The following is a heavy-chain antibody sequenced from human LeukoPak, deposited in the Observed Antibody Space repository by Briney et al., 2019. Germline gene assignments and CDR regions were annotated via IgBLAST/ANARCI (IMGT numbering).Heavy chain of an antibody. CDR1: GGSISSSSYY. J-gene: IGHJ4*02. CDR3: ARGGPRWELLGY. CDR2: MYYSGKT. Sequence: SETLSLTCTVSGGSISSSSYYWGWIRQPPGKGLEWIGSMYYSGKTYYNPSLKSRVTISLDTSKDQFSLKLSSVTAADTAVYYRARGGPRWELLGYWGQGTLVTVSS. V-gene: IGHV4-39*07. D-gene: IGHD1-26*01.